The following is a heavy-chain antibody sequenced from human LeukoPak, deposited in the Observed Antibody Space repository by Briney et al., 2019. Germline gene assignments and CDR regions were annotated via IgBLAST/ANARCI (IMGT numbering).Heavy chain of an antibody. CDR2: IYHSGST. J-gene: IGHJ2*01. V-gene: IGHV4-30-2*02. CDR3: AGVSLAAAGHWYFDL. CDR1: GGSISSGGYS. Sequence: PSQTLSLTCAVSGGSISSGGYSWSWIRQLPGKGLEWIGYIYHSGSTYYNPSLKSRVTISVDRSKNQLSLNLRSVAAADTAVYYCAGVSLAAAGHWYFDLWGRGTLVTVSP. D-gene: IGHD6-13*01.